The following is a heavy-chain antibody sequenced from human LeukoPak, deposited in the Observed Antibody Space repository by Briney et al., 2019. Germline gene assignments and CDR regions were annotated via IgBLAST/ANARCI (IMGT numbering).Heavy chain of an antibody. D-gene: IGHD3-10*01. Sequence: SGGSLRLSCAASGFIFSSYWMSWVRQAPGKGLEWVANIKQDGSEKYYVDSVKGRFTISRDNAKNSLYLQMNSLRAEDTAVYYCASDREYYYGSGSFDYWGQGTLVTVSS. CDR1: GFIFSSYW. CDR3: ASDREYYYGSGSFDY. V-gene: IGHV3-7*04. J-gene: IGHJ4*02. CDR2: IKQDGSEK.